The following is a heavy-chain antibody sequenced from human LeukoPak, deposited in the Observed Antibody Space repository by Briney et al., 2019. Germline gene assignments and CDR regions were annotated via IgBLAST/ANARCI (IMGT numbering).Heavy chain of an antibody. CDR3: AREGTAGFGELSI. CDR1: GFTFSDYY. CDR2: ISSSSSYT. Sequence: VGSLRLSCAASGFTFSDYYMRWIREAPGKGLEWVSYISSSSSYTNYADSVKGRFTISRDNAKNSLYMQMNSLRAEETAVYYCAREGTAGFGELSIWGQGTLVTVSS. D-gene: IGHD3-10*01. J-gene: IGHJ4*02. V-gene: IGHV3-11*05.